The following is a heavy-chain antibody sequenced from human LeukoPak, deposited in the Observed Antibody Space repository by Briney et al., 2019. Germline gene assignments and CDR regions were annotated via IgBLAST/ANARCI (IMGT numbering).Heavy chain of an antibody. J-gene: IGHJ4*02. V-gene: IGHV4-59*12. D-gene: IGHD6-19*01. Sequence: SETLSLTCTVSGGSISSYYWSWIRQPPGKGLEWIGSIYYSGSTYYNPSLKSRVTISVDTSKNQFSLKLSSVTAADTAVYYCARDPSTAQWLATYFDYWGQGTLVTVSS. CDR1: GGSISSYY. CDR2: IYYSGST. CDR3: ARDPSTAQWLATYFDY.